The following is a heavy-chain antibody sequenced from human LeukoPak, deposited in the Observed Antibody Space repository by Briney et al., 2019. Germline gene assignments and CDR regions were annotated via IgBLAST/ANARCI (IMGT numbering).Heavy chain of an antibody. CDR3: ARDSGVMVRGNLDY. V-gene: IGHV3-33*01. CDR2: IWYDGSNK. Sequence: GGSLRLSCAASGFTFSSYGMHWVRQAPGKGLEWVAVIWYDGSNKYYADSVKGRFTISRDNSKNTLYLQMNSLRAEDTAVYYCARDSGVMVRGNLDYWGQGTLVTVSS. D-gene: IGHD3-10*01. J-gene: IGHJ4*02. CDR1: GFTFSSYG.